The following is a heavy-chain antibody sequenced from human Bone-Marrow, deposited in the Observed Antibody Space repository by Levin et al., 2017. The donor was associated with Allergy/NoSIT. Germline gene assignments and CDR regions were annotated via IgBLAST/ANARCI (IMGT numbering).Heavy chain of an antibody. Sequence: GGSLRLSCEVSGFPFRNYVVHWVRQAPGKGLEWVAVISFDGKNKYYADSVKGRFTISRDNSKNMLYLQMNSLRNEDTAVYYCARGHLLMVTAYFDYWGQGSLVTVSS. J-gene: IGHJ4*02. CDR2: ISFDGKNK. CDR1: GFPFRNYV. CDR3: ARGHLLMVTAYFDY. V-gene: IGHV3-30*04. D-gene: IGHD2-15*01.